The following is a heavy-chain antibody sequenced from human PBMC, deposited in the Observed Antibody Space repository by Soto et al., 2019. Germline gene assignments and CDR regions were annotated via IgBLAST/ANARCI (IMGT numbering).Heavy chain of an antibody. Sequence: EVHLVESGGGLVQPGVSLRLSCAACVFIDSSNYMSGVPQAPGKGLEGVSLIYSGGNTFYADSVKGRFTISRDNSKNTLYLQMNSLRAEDTAIYYCARNPLSSSWYFSPWGQGTLVTVSS. CDR3: ARNPLSSSWYFSP. CDR1: VFIDSSNY. V-gene: IGHV3-66*01. D-gene: IGHD6-13*01. CDR2: IYSGGNT. J-gene: IGHJ5*02.